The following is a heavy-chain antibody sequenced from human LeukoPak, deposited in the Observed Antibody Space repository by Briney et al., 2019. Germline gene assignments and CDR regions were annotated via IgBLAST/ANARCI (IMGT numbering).Heavy chain of an antibody. J-gene: IGHJ5*02. CDR1: GFTFSSYW. CDR3: AGTALGGDRDH. D-gene: IGHD4-17*01. V-gene: IGHV3-7*01. Sequence: GGSLRLSCAASGFTFSSYWMSWVRQAPGKGLEWVANIKQDGSEKYYVDSVKGRFTISRDNAKNSLYLQMNSLRAEDTAVYYCAGTALGGDRDHWGQGTLVTVSS. CDR2: IKQDGSEK.